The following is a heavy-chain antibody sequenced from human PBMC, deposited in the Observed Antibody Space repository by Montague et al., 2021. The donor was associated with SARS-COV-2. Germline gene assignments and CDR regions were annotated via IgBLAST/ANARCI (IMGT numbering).Heavy chain of an antibody. CDR3: ARETMTADAFDI. Sequence: SETLSLTCTVSGASVSSSDWGWIRQSPGKGLEWIGYFYSVGSTDYNPSLKSRVTISRDTSKNQFSLKVRSVTVADTAIDYCARETMTADAFDIWGQGTMVTVSS. V-gene: IGHV4-59*02. D-gene: IGHD1-14*01. J-gene: IGHJ3*02. CDR2: FYSVGST. CDR1: GASVSSSD.